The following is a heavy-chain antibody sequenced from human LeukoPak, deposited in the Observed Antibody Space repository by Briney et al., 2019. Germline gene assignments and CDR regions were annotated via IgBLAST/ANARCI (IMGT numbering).Heavy chain of an antibody. CDR3: ARLRYYYDPSGYYGENYYGLDV. Sequence: SETLSLTCTVSGGSTSGYYWSWIRQPPGKGLEWIWNIYYTGSTNYNPSLKSRVTISVDTSKNQFSLNLSSVTAADTAVYYCARLRYYYDPSGYYGENYYGLDVWAQGTTVTVSS. V-gene: IGHV4-59*08. CDR1: GGSTSGYY. D-gene: IGHD3-22*01. CDR2: IYYTGST. J-gene: IGHJ6*02.